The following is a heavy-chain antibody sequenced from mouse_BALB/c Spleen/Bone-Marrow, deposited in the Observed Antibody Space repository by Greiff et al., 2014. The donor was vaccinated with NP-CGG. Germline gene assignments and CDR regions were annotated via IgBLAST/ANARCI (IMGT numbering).Heavy chain of an antibody. V-gene: IGHV1-69*02. CDR3: ARNWVYFDY. CDR2: IDPSDSET. CDR1: GYTFTSYW. D-gene: IGHD4-1*01. J-gene: IGHJ2*01. Sequence: QVQLQQSGAELVKPGAPVKLSCKASGYTFTSYWTNWVKQRPGRGLEWIGRIDPSDSETHYNQKFKDKATLTVDKSSSTAYIQLSSLTSEDSAVYYCARNWVYFDYWGQGTTLTVSS.